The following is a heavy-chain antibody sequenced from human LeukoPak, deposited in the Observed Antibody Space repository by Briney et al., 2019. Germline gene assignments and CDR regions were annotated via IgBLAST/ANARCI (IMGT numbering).Heavy chain of an antibody. V-gene: IGHV1-69*04. Sequence: ASVKVSCKASGGTFSSYAISWVRQAPGQGLEWMGRIIPILGIANYAQKFQGRVTITADKSTSTAYMELSSLRSEDTAVYYCARAQYYYDSSGYYHETDAFDIWGQGTMVTVSS. D-gene: IGHD3-22*01. CDR3: ARAQYYYDSSGYYHETDAFDI. J-gene: IGHJ3*02. CDR1: GGTFSSYA. CDR2: IIPILGIA.